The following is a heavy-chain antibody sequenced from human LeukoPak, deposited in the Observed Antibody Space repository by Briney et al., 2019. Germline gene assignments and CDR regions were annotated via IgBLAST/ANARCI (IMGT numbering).Heavy chain of an antibody. J-gene: IGHJ5*02. CDR2: ISAYNGNT. D-gene: IGHD1-7*01. CDR3: ARDGPLPITGTRFDP. CDR1: GYTFTVYY. V-gene: IGHV1-18*04. Sequence: GASVKVSFTASGYTFTVYYMHWVRQAPGQGLEWMGWISAYNGNTNYAQKPQGRVTMTTDTSTSTAYMELRSLRSDDTAVYYCARDGPLPITGTRFDPWGQGTLVTVSS.